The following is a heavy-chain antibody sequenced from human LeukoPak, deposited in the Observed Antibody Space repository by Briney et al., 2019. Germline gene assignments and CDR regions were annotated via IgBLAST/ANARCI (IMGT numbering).Heavy chain of an antibody. CDR3: ARGNTVWRP. CDR1: GGSISTYY. Sequence: SETLSLTCTVSGGSISTYYWSWIRQPPGKGLEWIGYIYYSGSTNYSPSLKSRVTISVDTSKNQFSLKLSSVTAADTAVYYCARGNTVWRPWGQGTLVTVSS. V-gene: IGHV4-59*01. CDR2: IYYSGST. D-gene: IGHD2/OR15-2a*01. J-gene: IGHJ5*02.